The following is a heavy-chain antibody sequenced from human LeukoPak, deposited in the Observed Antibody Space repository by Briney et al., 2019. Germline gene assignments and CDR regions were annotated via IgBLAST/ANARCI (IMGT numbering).Heavy chain of an antibody. CDR3: ARGCPLYSSATEEVDY. CDR2: MHPKSGNT. Sequence: SVTVSCMPSGYTFASYDINWVRQLNGRGIEWMGWMHPKSGNTGHAQKFQGRVPMTRNTYISTAYMELSSMRSEDTAVYYCARGCPLYSSATEEVDYWGQGTLVTVSS. V-gene: IGHV1-8*01. D-gene: IGHD6-25*01. CDR1: GYTFASYD. J-gene: IGHJ4*02.